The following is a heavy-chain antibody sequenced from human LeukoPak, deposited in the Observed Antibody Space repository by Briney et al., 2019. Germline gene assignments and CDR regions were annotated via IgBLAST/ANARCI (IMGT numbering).Heavy chain of an antibody. D-gene: IGHD2-21*01. CDR3: ARLLWTPLGFDY. CDR2: IYPGDSDT. J-gene: IGHJ4*02. Sequence: GESLKISCRGSGYNFTSYWIGWVGQMPGKGLEGVGIIYPGDSDTRYSPSFQGQVTISADKSISTAYLQWSSLKASDTAMYYCARLLWTPLGFDYWGQGTLVTVSS. CDR1: GYNFTSYW. V-gene: IGHV5-51*03.